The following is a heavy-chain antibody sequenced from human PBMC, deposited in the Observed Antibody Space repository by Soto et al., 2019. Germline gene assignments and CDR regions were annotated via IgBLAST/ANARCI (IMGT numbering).Heavy chain of an antibody. Sequence: GVSLRLSCAGSGFTFSSYGMHWVRQAPGKELEWVAVIWYDGSNKYYADSVKGQVTISADKSISTAYLQWSSLKASDTAMYYCATTHYYDSSGYIGAFDIWGQGTMVTVSS. V-gene: IGHV3-33*01. D-gene: IGHD3-22*01. CDR3: ATTHYYDSSGYIGAFDI. CDR1: GFTFSSYG. CDR2: IWYDGSNK. J-gene: IGHJ3*02.